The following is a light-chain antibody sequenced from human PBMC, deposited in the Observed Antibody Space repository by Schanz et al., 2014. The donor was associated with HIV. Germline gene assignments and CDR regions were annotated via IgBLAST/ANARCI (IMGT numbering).Light chain of an antibody. CDR1: QSVSSSY. V-gene: IGKV3-11*01. CDR3: QQGGSWPLT. Sequence: PRERATLSCRASQSVSSSYLAWYQQKPGQAPRLLIYGASKRASGIPPRFSGSGSGTDFSLTISSLEPEDFALYYCQQGGSWPLTFGGGTTVEIK. J-gene: IGKJ4*01. CDR2: GAS.